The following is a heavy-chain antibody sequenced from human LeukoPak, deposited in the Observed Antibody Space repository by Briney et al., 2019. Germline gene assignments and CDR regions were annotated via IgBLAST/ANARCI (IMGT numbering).Heavy chain of an antibody. CDR2: INPNSGGT. Sequence: ASVKVSCKASGYTFTGYYKHWVRQAPGQGLEWMGWINPNSGGTNYAQKFQGRVTMTRDTSISTAYMELSRLRSDDTAVYYCAREISDCSGGSCYIGEYYYYYGMDVWGQGTTVTVSS. CDR3: AREISDCSGGSCYIGEYYYYYGMDV. V-gene: IGHV1-2*02. J-gene: IGHJ6*02. CDR1: GYTFTGYY. D-gene: IGHD2-15*01.